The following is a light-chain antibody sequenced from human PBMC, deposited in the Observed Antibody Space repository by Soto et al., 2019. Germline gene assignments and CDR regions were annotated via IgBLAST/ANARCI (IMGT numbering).Light chain of an antibody. CDR1: SSDIGGYNC. CDR2: EVT. V-gene: IGLV2-14*01. J-gene: IGLJ1*01. Sequence: QSALTQPASVSGSPGQSITISCTGTSSDIGGYNCVSWYQQHPGKAPKLMIYEVTNRPSGVSNRFSGSKSGNTASLTISGLQAEDEADYYCSSYTSSSTYVFGTGTKLNVL. CDR3: SSYTSSSTYV.